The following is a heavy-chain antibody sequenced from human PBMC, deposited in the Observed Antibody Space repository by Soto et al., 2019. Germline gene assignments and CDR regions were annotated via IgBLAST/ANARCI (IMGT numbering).Heavy chain of an antibody. CDR2: IFSSGST. J-gene: IGHJ4*02. V-gene: IGHV4-59*08. Sequence: QVQLQESGPGLVKPSETLSLTCTVSGGSISNYYWSWIRQPPGKGLQRIGYIFSSGSTNYNPSLKSRVTISVNTSKNQFSLNLSSVTAADTAVYYCARQRRDFDYWGQGSLVTVSS. CDR1: GGSISNYY. CDR3: ARQRRDFDY.